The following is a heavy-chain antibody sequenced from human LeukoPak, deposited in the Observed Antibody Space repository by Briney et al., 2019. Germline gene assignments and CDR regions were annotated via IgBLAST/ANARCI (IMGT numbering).Heavy chain of an antibody. CDR1: GGSISSYY. J-gene: IGHJ4*02. V-gene: IGHV4-59*01. D-gene: IGHD4-11*01. Sequence: SETLSLTCTVSGGSISSYYWSWIRQPPGKGLEWIGYIYYSGSTNYNPSLKSRVTISVDTSKNQFSLKLSPVTAADTAVYYCAREADSNYVVYWGQGTLVTVSS. CDR2: IYYSGST. CDR3: AREADSNYVVY.